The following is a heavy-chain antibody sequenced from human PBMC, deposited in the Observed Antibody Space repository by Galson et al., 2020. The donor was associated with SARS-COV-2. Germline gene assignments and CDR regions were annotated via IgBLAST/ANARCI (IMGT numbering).Heavy chain of an antibody. Sequence: GESLKISCKGSGYSFTSYWIGWVRQMPGKGLEWMGIIYPGDSDTRYSPSFQGQVTISADKSISTAYLQWSSLKASDTAMYYCARRNYDFWSGYEPENSYYYYMDVWGKGTTVTVSS. CDR1: GYSFTSYW. D-gene: IGHD3-3*01. CDR3: ARRNYDFWSGYEPENSYYYYMDV. V-gene: IGHV5-51*01. CDR2: IYPGDSDT. J-gene: IGHJ6*03.